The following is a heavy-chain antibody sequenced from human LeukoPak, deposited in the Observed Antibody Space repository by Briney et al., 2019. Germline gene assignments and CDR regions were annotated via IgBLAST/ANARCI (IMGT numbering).Heavy chain of an antibody. J-gene: IGHJ5*02. V-gene: IGHV1-2*02. CDR2: ITPNSGGT. D-gene: IGHD3-22*01. Sequence: ASVKVSCKASGYTFTGYYIHWVRQAPGQGLEWMGWITPNSGGTNYAQKFQGRVTMTRDTSISTVYIELSRLRSDGTAVYYCARDRTDYYDSNAYYPNWFDPWGQGTLVTVSS. CDR1: GYTFTGYY. CDR3: ARDRTDYYDSNAYYPNWFDP.